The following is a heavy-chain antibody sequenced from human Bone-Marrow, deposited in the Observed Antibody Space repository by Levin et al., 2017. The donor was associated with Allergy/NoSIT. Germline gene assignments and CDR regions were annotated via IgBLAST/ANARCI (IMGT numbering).Heavy chain of an antibody. Sequence: GESLKISCAASGFTFSSYAMSWVRQAPGKGLEWVSLISASDGNTYYADSVKGRFTISRDNSKNTVFLQMNSLRAEDTAVYYCAKDLYGDYWDYWGQGTLVIVSS. CDR3: AKDLYGDYWDY. V-gene: IGHV3-23*01. D-gene: IGHD4-17*01. J-gene: IGHJ4*02. CDR2: ISASDGNT. CDR1: GFTFSSYA.